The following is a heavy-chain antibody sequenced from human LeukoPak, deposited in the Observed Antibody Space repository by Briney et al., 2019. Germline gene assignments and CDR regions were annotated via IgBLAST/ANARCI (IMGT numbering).Heavy chain of an antibody. CDR3: ASISPYCSGGSCQVGAFDI. Sequence: ASVKVSCKASGGTFSSYTISWVRQAPGQGLEWMGRIIPILGIANYAQKFQGRVTITTDESTSTAYMELSSLRSEDTAVYYCASISPYCSGGSCQVGAFDIWGQGTMVTVSS. CDR1: GGTFSSYT. D-gene: IGHD2-15*01. CDR2: IIPILGIA. V-gene: IGHV1-69*02. J-gene: IGHJ3*02.